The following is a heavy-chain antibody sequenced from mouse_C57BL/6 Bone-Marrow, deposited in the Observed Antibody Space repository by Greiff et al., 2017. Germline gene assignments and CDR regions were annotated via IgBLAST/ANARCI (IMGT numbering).Heavy chain of an antibody. D-gene: IGHD2-4*01. CDR3: ARFYYDYEGFAY. CDR2: IHPNSGST. J-gene: IGHJ3*01. CDR1: GYTFTSYW. Sequence: QVQLQQPGAELVKPGASVKLSCKASGYTFTSYWMHWVKQRPGQGLEWIGMIHPNSGSTNSNEKFKSKATLTVDKSSSTAYMQLSSLTSEDSAVYYCARFYYDYEGFAYWGQGTLVTVSA. V-gene: IGHV1-64*01.